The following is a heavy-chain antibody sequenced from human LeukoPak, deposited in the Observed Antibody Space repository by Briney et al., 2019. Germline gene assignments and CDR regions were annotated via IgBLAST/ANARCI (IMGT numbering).Heavy chain of an antibody. D-gene: IGHD3-3*01. CDR1: GFTFSSYG. CDR3: AKDNAPNYDFWSGYIPPFDY. CDR2: ISYDGSNK. V-gene: IGHV3-30*18. Sequence: PGGSLRLSCAASGFTFSSYGMHWVRQAPGKGLEWVAVISYDGSNKYYADSVKGRFTISRDNSKNTLYLQMNSLRAEDTAVYYCAKDNAPNYDFWSGYIPPFDYWGQGTLVTVSS. J-gene: IGHJ4*02.